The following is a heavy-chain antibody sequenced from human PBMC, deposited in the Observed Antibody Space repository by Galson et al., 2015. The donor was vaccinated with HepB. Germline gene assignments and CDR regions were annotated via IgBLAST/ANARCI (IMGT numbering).Heavy chain of an antibody. CDR3: ARAPHYYDSSGFLFFY. Sequence: SVKVSCKASGGTFSSYAISWVRQAPGQGLEWMGGIIPIFGTANYAQKFQGRVTITADKSTSTAYMELSSLRSEDTAVYYCARAPHYYDSSGFLFFYWGQGTLVTVSS. CDR2: IIPIFGTA. D-gene: IGHD3-22*01. CDR1: GGTFSSYA. J-gene: IGHJ4*02. V-gene: IGHV1-69*06.